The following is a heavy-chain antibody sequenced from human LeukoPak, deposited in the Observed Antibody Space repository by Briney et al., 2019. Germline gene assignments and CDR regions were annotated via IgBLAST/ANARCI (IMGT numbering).Heavy chain of an antibody. CDR2: IYTSGST. Sequence: SETLSLPCTVSGGSISSYYWSWIRQPAGKGLEWIGRIYTSGSTNYNPSLKSRVTMSVDTSKNQFSLKLSSVTAADTAVYYCARVGTGYSSGPVDYWGQGTLVTVSS. CDR1: GGSISSYY. V-gene: IGHV4-4*07. J-gene: IGHJ4*02. D-gene: IGHD6-19*01. CDR3: ARVGTGYSSGPVDY.